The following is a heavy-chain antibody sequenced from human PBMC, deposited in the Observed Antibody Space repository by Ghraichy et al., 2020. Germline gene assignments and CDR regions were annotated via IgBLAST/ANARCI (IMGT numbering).Heavy chain of an antibody. D-gene: IGHD6-19*01. Sequence: ASVKVSCKASGYTFTGYYMHWVRQAPGQGLEWMGWINPNSGGTNYAQKFQGRVTMTRDTSISTAYMELSRPRSDDTAVYYCARGGRQWLPPDAFDIWGQGTMVTVSS. CDR1: GYTFTGYY. V-gene: IGHV1-2*02. CDR2: INPNSGGT. CDR3: ARGGRQWLPPDAFDI. J-gene: IGHJ3*02.